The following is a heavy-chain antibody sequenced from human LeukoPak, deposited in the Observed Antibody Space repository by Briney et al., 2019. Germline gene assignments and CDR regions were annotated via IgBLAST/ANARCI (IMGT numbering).Heavy chain of an antibody. V-gene: IGHV3-66*01. CDR3: ARDLAHSYYYDSSGYPLGY. CDR1: GFTVSSNY. J-gene: IGHJ4*02. Sequence: QPGGSLRLSCAASGFTVSSNYMSWVRQAPGKGLEWVSVIYSGGSTYYADSVKGRFTISRDNSKNTLYLQMNSLRAEDTAVYYCARDLAHSYYYDSSGYPLGYWGQGTLVTVSS. D-gene: IGHD3-22*01. CDR2: IYSGGST.